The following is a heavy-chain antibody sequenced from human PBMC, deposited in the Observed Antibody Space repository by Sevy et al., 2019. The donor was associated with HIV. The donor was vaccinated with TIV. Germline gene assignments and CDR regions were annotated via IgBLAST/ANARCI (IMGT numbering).Heavy chain of an antibody. V-gene: IGHV3-7*01. D-gene: IGHD6-13*01. Sequence: GGSLRLSCAASGFTFSNYWMCWVRQAPGKGLEWVASIKQDGSEKYYVESVKGRFTISRDNAKNSLFVQMNSLRAEDTAMYFCARSVRAAGTFDPWGQRTLVTVSS. J-gene: IGHJ5*02. CDR3: ARSVRAAGTFDP. CDR2: IKQDGSEK. CDR1: GFTFSNYW.